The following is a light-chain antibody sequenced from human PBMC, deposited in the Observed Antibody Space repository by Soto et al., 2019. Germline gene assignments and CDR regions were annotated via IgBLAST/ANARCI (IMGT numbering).Light chain of an antibody. V-gene: IGKV1-5*01. CDR2: HAS. CDR3: KQYNTYS. Sequence: DIQMTQSPSTLPASVGDRVPITCRASQSISNRLAWYQQKPGTAPKLLIYHASTLESGVPSRFTVSGSGTEFSLTISSLQPDDFATDYCKQYNTYSFVQGTKVDI. CDR1: QSISNR. J-gene: IGKJ1*01.